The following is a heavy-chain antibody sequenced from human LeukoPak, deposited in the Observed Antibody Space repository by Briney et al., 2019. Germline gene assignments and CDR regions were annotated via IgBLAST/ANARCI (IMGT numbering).Heavy chain of an antibody. CDR2: ISGSGANT. CDR3: AKDQGGSSWYSS. CDR1: GFIFSSYA. D-gene: IGHD6-13*01. Sequence: GGSLRLSCAASGFIFSSYAISWVRQAPGKGLEWVSGISGSGANTFYADSVKGRFTISRDNSKNTLYLQMNSMRAEDTAVYYCAKDQGGSSWYSSWGQGTMVTVSS. V-gene: IGHV3-23*01. J-gene: IGHJ5*02.